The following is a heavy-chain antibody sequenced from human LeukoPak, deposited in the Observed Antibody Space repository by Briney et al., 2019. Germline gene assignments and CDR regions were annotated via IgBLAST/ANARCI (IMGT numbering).Heavy chain of an antibody. V-gene: IGHV1-18*01. CDR1: GYTFTSYG. J-gene: IGHJ6*03. D-gene: IGHD3-3*02. Sequence: EASVKVSCKASGYTFTSYGISWVQQAPGQGLEWIGWISAYNGNTNYAQKLQGRVTMTTDTSTSTAYMELRSLRSDDTAVYYCARLGLGWLGHFWSRYRDYYYYYYMDVWGKGTTVTVSS. CDR3: ARLGLGWLGHFWSRYRDYYYYYYMDV. CDR2: ISAYNGNT.